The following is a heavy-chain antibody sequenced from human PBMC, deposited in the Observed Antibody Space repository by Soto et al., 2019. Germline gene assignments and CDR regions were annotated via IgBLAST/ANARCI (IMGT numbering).Heavy chain of an antibody. CDR1: GVSISSRDYY. J-gene: IGHJ4*02. D-gene: IGHD6-19*01. Sequence: QLQLQESGPGLVQPSETLSLTCTVSGVSISSRDYYWGWIRQPPGKGLEWIGMISYSGSTYYSPSLKSPVTMSADTSNNQLSLRLSSVTAADTAVFHCMNYKSGWEYWGQGTVVTVSS. V-gene: IGHV4-39*01. CDR3: MNYKSGWEY. CDR2: ISYSGST.